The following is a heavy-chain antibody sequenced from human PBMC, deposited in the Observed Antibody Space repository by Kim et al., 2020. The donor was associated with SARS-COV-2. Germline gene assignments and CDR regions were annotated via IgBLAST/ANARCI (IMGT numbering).Heavy chain of an antibody. CDR3: ASYGGDSWFDN. CDR2: ST. D-gene: IGHD2-21*02. J-gene: IGHJ4*02. Sequence: STNYNPTLQGRVSISLDTPKNQVALRLNSVTAADTAVYYCASYGGDSWFDNWGQGTLVTVSS. V-gene: IGHV4-59*01.